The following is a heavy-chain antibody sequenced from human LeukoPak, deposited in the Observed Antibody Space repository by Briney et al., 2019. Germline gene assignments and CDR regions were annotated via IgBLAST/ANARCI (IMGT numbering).Heavy chain of an antibody. CDR1: GFTFSTYW. D-gene: IGHD1-14*01. J-gene: IGHJ4*02. Sequence: GGSLRLSCAASGFTFSTYWMSWVRQAPGKGLELVANIKQDGSEKYYVDSVKGRFTISRDNAKNSLYPQVNSLRAEDTAVYYCARNQRRLDYWGQGTLVTVSS. CDR2: IKQDGSEK. CDR3: ARNQRRLDY. V-gene: IGHV3-7*01.